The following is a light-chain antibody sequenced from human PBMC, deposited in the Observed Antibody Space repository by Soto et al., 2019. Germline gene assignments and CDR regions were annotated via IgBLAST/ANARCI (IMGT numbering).Light chain of an antibody. Sequence: DIQMTQSPSTLSASVGDRVTITCRASESISTWLAWYQQKPGRAPKLLIYDASHLESGVPSRFSGSSSGTEFILTISGLEPEDFAIYYCQQYGGVPYTFGRGTKLEIK. J-gene: IGKJ2*01. CDR1: ESISTW. CDR3: QQYGGVPYT. V-gene: IGKV1-5*01. CDR2: DAS.